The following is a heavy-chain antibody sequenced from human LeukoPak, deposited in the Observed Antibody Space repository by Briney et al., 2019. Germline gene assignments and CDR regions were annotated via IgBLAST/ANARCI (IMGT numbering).Heavy chain of an antibody. CDR1: GGSISSYY. CDR2: ISYIGNT. J-gene: IGHJ4*02. CDR3: ARDAVGMSASYYFDS. V-gene: IGHV4-59*01. D-gene: IGHD1-26*01. Sequence: SETLSLTCTVSGGSISSYYWSWIRQPPGEGLEWIGYISYIGNTNYNPSLKSRVTISVDTSKNPFSRELCTVTAADTAVYYCARDAVGMSASYYFDSWGQGTLVTVSS.